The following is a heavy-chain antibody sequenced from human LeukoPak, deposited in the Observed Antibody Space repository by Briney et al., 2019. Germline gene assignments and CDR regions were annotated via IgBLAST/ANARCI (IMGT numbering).Heavy chain of an antibody. CDR2: ISSSGSTI. CDR1: GFTFSNYG. V-gene: IGHV3-48*01. CDR3: ARGPEVYYYYYMDV. J-gene: IGHJ6*03. Sequence: PGGSLRLSCVASGFTFSNYGMNWVRQAPGRGREWVSYISSSGSTIYYVDSVKGRFTISRDNAKNSLYLQMNSLRAEDTAVYYCARGPEVYYYYYMDVWGKGTTVTVSS.